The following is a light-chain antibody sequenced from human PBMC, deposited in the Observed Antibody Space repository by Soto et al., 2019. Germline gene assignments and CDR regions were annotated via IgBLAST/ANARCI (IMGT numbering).Light chain of an antibody. V-gene: IGKV1-8*01. CDR1: QGISSY. CDR3: QQYYSYPHT. J-gene: IGKJ1*01. CDR2: AAS. Sequence: AIRMTQSPSSFSASTGDRVTITCRASQGISSYLAWYQQKPGKAPKLLIYAASTLQSGVPSRFSGSGSGTDFTRTISCLQSEDFATYYCQQYYSYPHTFGQGTKVEIK.